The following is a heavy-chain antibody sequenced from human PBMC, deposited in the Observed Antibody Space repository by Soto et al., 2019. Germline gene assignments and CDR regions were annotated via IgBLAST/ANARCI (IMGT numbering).Heavy chain of an antibody. CDR2: IYHSGST. Sequence: QLQLQESGSGLVKPSQTLSLTYAVSGGSISSGGYSWGWIRQPPGKGLEWIGYIYHSGSTYYHPYLKSRVTISVDRSKNQFSLKLSSVAAGDTAVYYCDRVPDVWGPGTTVTVSS. V-gene: IGHV4-30-2*01. CDR1: GGSISSGGYS. CDR3: DRVPDV. J-gene: IGHJ6*02.